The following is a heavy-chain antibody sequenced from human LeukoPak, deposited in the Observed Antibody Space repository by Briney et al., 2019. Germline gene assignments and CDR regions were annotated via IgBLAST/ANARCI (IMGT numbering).Heavy chain of an antibody. CDR2: IIPIFGTA. D-gene: IGHD3-22*01. CDR3: ARGHPHYYDSSGYAN. Sequence: SVKVSCKASGGTFSSYAISWVRQAPGQGLEWMGRIIPIFGTANYAQKFQGRVTMTRNTSISTAYMELSSLRSEDTAVYYCARGHPHYYDSSGYANWGQGTLVTVSS. J-gene: IGHJ4*02. CDR1: GGTFSSYA. V-gene: IGHV1-69*05.